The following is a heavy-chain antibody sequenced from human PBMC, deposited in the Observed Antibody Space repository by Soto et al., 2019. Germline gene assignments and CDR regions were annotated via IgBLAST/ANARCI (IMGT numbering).Heavy chain of an antibody. V-gene: IGHV1-18*04. CDR2: ISDYNGNT. D-gene: IGHD2-21*02. CDR1: GYTFTSYG. J-gene: IGHJ3*02. CDR3: ARGDSGAFDI. Sequence: QVQLVQSGAEVRKPGASVKVSCKAPGYTFTSYGVTWVRQAPGQGLEWMGWISDYNGNTNYAHKLQGRVTMTTDTSTSTAYKELRSLRSDDTAVYYCARGDSGAFDIWGQGTVVTVSS.